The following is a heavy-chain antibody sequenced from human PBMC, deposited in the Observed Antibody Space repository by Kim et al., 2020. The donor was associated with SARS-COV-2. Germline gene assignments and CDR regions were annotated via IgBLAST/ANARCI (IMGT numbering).Heavy chain of an antibody. J-gene: IGHJ2*01. V-gene: IGHV4-59*08. CDR2: IYYSGST. CDR1: GGSISSYY. Sequence: SETLSLTCTVSGGSISSYYWSWIRQPPGKGLEWIGDIYYSGSTNYNPSLKSRVTISVDTSKNQFSLKLSSVTAPDTAVYYCATATVTTSSCYLNHWGRG. D-gene: IGHD4-17*01. CDR3: ATATVTTSSCYLNH.